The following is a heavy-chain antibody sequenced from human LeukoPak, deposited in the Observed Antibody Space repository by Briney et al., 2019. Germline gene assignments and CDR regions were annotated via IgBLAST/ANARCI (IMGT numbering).Heavy chain of an antibody. CDR2: ISDSGNT. CDR1: GGSMNTYY. CDR3: ARGPSRFGSAGH. Sequence: KPSETLSLICTVSGGSMNTYYWSWIRQPPGKGLEWIGYISDSGNTAYNPSLKSRVSISLDMSKTQFSLSLTSVTAADTAVYYCARGPSRFGSAGHWGQVILVTVST. J-gene: IGHJ4*02. V-gene: IGHV4-59*01. D-gene: IGHD2-15*01.